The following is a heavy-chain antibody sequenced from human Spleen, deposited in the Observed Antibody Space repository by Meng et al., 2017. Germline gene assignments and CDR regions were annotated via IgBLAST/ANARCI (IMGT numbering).Heavy chain of an antibody. CDR2: IIPIFGTA. J-gene: IGHJ4*02. D-gene: IGHD3-22*01. Sequence: SVKVSCKASGGTFSSYAISWVRQAPGQGLEWMGGIIPIFGTANYAQKFQGRVTITADESTSTAYMELSSLRSEDTTVCYCARQRGYPYYFDYWGQVTLVTVSS. V-gene: IGHV1-69*13. CDR1: GGTFSSYA. CDR3: ARQRGYPYYFDY.